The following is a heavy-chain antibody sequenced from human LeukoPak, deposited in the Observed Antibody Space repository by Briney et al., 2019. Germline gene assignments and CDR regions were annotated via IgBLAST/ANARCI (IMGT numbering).Heavy chain of an antibody. J-gene: IGHJ3*02. D-gene: IGHD6-6*01. CDR2: ISGSGGST. CDR1: GFTFSSYA. V-gene: IGHV3-23*01. Sequence: GGSPRLSCAASGFTFSSYAMSWVRQAPGKGLEWVSAISGSGGSTYYADSVKGRFTISRDNSKNTLYLQMISLRAEDTAVYYCAKTPGSSIAARRVQNAFDIWGQGTMVTVSS. CDR3: AKTPGSSIAARRVQNAFDI.